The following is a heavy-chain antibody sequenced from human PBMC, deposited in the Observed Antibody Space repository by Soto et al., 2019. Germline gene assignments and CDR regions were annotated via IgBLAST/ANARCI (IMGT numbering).Heavy chain of an antibody. V-gene: IGHV3-15*01. Sequence: PGGSLRLSCGASGFTFSDAWISWVRQAPGKGLDWVGRIKSKSDGGTTEYAAPVRGRFTISRDDSKNTLYLQMNSLKTEDTAVYYCTTDLWRIAVVVGSTGYFNPWGQGTPVTVSS. CDR3: TTDLWRIAVVVGSTGYFNP. CDR1: GFTFSDAW. D-gene: IGHD2-15*01. CDR2: IKSKSDGGTT. J-gene: IGHJ5*02.